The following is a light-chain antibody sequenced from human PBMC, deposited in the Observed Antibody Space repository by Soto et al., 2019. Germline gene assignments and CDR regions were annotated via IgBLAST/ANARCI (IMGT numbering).Light chain of an antibody. Sequence: EIVLTPSPGTLSFSPWERATLSCGSSQSVRSSYLAWYQQKPGQAPSLLIYGASSRATGVPDRFSGSGSGTDFILIISRLEPEDFAVYYCHQYSSSPRGTLGQGAKV. V-gene: IGKV3-20*01. J-gene: IGKJ1*01. CDR3: HQYSSSPRGT. CDR1: QSVRSSY. CDR2: GAS.